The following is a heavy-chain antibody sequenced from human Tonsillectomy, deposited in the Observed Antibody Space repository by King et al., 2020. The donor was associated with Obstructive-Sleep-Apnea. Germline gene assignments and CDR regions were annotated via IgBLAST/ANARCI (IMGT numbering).Heavy chain of an antibody. CDR2: INSDGSYT. Sequence: VQLVESGGGLVQPGGSLRLSCVASGCTFSSNWMHWVRQAPGKGLVWVSRINSDGSYTGYADSEKGRFTISRDNAKNTLYLQMNSLRAGDTAVYYCVRETMTTVTRTWFDPWGQGTLVTVSS. CDR3: VRETMTTVTRTWFDP. CDR1: GCTFSSNW. D-gene: IGHD4-11*01. J-gene: IGHJ5*02. V-gene: IGHV3-74*01.